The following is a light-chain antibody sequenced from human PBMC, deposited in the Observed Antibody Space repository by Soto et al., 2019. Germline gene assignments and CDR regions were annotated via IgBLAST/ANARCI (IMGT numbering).Light chain of an antibody. V-gene: IGKV1-5*01. CDR1: QSISSY. J-gene: IGKJ1*01. Sequence: MQMTQSPSTLSASLGDRVTITCLASQSISSYLAWYQQKPGKAPKVLIFDASSLESGVPSRFSGSGSGTEFTLSISGLQPDDFATYYCQHYNSYSEAFGQGTKVDI. CDR3: QHYNSYSEA. CDR2: DAS.